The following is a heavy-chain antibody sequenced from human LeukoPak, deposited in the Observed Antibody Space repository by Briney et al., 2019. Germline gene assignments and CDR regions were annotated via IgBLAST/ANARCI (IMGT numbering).Heavy chain of an antibody. CDR3: ARGGVLEPYGAFDI. J-gene: IGHJ3*02. V-gene: IGHV3-74*01. Sequence: KPGGSLRLSCAASGFTFSWHRMHWVRQVPGKGLVWISWIETDGSRSGYVGSVQGRFTVSRDNAKNSLFLQMNSLRVEDTAVYYCARGGVLEPYGAFDIWGQGTMVTVS. CDR2: IETDGSRS. CDR1: GFTFSWHR. D-gene: IGHD1-1*01.